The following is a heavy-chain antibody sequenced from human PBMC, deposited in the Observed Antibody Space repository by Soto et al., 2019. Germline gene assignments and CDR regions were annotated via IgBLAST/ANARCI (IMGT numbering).Heavy chain of an antibody. CDR3: ARGLKYKYGMDV. CDR2: LNSDGSSG. D-gene: IGHD1-20*01. J-gene: IGHJ6*02. Sequence: EVQLVESGGGLVQPGGSLRLSCVASGFTFNDYWMHWVRQAPGKGLVWVSRLNSDGSSGYYGDSMKGRFTISRDNAKNTLYLKINRLRDEDTAVYYCARGLKYKYGMDVWGQGTTVTVSS. CDR1: GFTFNDYW. V-gene: IGHV3-74*01.